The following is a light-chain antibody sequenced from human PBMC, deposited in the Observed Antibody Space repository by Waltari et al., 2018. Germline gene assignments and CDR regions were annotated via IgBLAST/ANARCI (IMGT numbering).Light chain of an antibody. V-gene: IGLV2-14*03. Sequence: QSALTQPASVSGSPGQSITMSCTGTSSDIGSQKYVSWYQQHPGKAPKLMIYDVSERPSGVSKRFSGAKSVNTASLTISGLQADDEADYYCCAYTGSVWVFGGGTKLTVL. J-gene: IGLJ3*02. CDR2: DVS. CDR3: CAYTGSVWV. CDR1: SSDIGSQKY.